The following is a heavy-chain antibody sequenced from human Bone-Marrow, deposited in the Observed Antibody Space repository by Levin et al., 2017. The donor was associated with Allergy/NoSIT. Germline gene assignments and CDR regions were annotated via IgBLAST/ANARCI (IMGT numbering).Heavy chain of an antibody. CDR3: ARDFRYSSGYYFDF. V-gene: IGHV4-59*01. Sequence: SETLSLTCTVSRGSISNYYWSWIRQPPGQGLEWIGHVYYTGSTNYNPSLKSRVTISLDTSKSQFSLKLSSVTAADTAVYYCARDFRYSSGYYFDFWGPGTLVTVSS. D-gene: IGHD6-19*01. CDR2: VYYTGST. J-gene: IGHJ4*02. CDR1: RGSISNYY.